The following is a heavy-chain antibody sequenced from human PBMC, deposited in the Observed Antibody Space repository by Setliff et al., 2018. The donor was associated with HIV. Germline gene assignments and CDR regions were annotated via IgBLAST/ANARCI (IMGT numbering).Heavy chain of an antibody. CDR1: GGSIISYY. CDR3: ARQYYDYVWGTYRSQYYFDN. Sequence: PSETLSLTCTVSGGSIISYYWSWIRQPAGKGLEWIGRIYTSGSTNYNPSLKSRAIISVDTSKNQFSLKLSSVTAADTAVYYCARQYYDYVWGTYRSQYYFDNWGQGTLVTVSS. D-gene: IGHD3-16*02. J-gene: IGHJ4*02. V-gene: IGHV4-4*07. CDR2: IYTSGST.